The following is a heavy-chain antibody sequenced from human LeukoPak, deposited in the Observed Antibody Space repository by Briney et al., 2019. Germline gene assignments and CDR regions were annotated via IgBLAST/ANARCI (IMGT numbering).Heavy chain of an antibody. CDR3: ARELWFVNAPGSWLDP. CDR1: GDSISSGDYS. CDR2: IFHSGSS. D-gene: IGHD3-10*01. V-gene: IGHV4-30-2*01. J-gene: IGHJ5*02. Sequence: SETLSLTCAVSGDSISSGDYSWSWIRQPSGKGLEWIGYIFHSGSSYYNPSLKSRVTISVDKSKNQFSLRLTSVTAADTAVYYCARELWFVNAPGSWLDPWGQGTLVTVSS.